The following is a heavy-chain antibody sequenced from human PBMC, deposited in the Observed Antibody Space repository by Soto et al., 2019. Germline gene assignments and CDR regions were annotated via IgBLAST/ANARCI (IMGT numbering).Heavy chain of an antibody. V-gene: IGHV1-24*01. CDR1: GYTLTELS. D-gene: IGHD3-9*01. CDR3: AALLRYFDWFSSALNWFDP. Sequence: VKVSCKVSGYTLTELSIHWVRQAPGKGLEWMGGFDPEDGETIYAQKFQGRVTMTEDTSTDTAYMELSSLRSEDTAVYYCAALLRYFDWFSSALNWFDPWGQGTLVTVSS. CDR2: FDPEDGET. J-gene: IGHJ5*02.